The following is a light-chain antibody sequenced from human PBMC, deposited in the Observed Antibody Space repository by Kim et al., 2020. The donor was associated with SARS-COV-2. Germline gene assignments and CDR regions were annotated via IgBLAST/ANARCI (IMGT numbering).Light chain of an antibody. CDR3: CSYAGTDTYWV. V-gene: IGLV2-23*02. J-gene: IGLJ3*02. Sequence: QSALTQPASVSGSPGQSITISCTGTSSDVGSYNLVSWYQQHPGKAPKLVIYDVTKRPSGVSDRFSGSKSGNTASLTLSGLQAEDEADYYCCSYAGTDTYWVFGGGTQLTVL. CDR2: DVT. CDR1: SSDVGSYNL.